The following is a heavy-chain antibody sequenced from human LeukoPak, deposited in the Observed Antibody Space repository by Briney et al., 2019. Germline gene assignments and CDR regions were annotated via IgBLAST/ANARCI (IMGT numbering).Heavy chain of an antibody. D-gene: IGHD2-21*02. Sequence: GGSLRLSCAASGFTFSSYWMSWVRQAPGKGLEWVANVKQDGSEKYYVDSVKGRFTISRNNAKNSLYLQMNSLRAEDTAVYYCARAPHIVVVTAMAFDYWGQGTLVTVSS. CDR3: ARAPHIVVVTAMAFDY. CDR2: VKQDGSEK. CDR1: GFTFSSYW. V-gene: IGHV3-7*03. J-gene: IGHJ4*02.